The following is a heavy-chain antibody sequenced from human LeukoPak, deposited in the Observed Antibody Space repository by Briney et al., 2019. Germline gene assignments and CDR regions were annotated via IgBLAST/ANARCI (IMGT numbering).Heavy chain of an antibody. CDR1: GGSISSGGYS. CDR2: IYHSGST. CDR3: ARVVRDYGGNRAKPYGSHWYFDL. V-gene: IGHV4-30-2*01. J-gene: IGHJ2*01. Sequence: PSETLSLTCAVSGGSISSGGYSWSWIRQPPGKGLEWIGYIYHSGSTYYNPSLKSRVTISVDRSKNQFSLKLSSVTAADTAVYYCARVVRDYGGNRAKPYGSHWYFDLWGRGTLVTVSS. D-gene: IGHD4-23*01.